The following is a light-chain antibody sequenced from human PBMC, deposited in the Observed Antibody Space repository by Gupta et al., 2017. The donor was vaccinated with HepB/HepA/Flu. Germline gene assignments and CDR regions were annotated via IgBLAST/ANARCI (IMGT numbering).Light chain of an antibody. V-gene: IGLV3-19*01. Sequence: SSELTQDPAVSVALGQTFRITFQGDSLRSYYASWYQQKPGQAPVLVIYGKNNRPSGIPDRFSGSSSGNTASLTITGAQAEDEADYYCNSRDSSGNHHVVFGGGTKLTVL. J-gene: IGLJ2*01. CDR3: NSRDSSGNHHVV. CDR1: SLRSYY. CDR2: GKN.